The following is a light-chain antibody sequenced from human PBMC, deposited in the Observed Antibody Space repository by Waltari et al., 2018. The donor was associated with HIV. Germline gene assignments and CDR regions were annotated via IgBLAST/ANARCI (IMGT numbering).Light chain of an antibody. Sequence: DIQMTQSPSSLSASVGDTVTITCRASQNINNYLNWYQQRPGKPPNLLIYGASSLQPGVPSRFSARASGANFTLTITRLQPEDFASYYCQQMFSAAITLGQGTRL. CDR2: GAS. CDR3: QQMFSAAIT. V-gene: IGKV1-39*01. J-gene: IGKJ5*01. CDR1: QNINNY.